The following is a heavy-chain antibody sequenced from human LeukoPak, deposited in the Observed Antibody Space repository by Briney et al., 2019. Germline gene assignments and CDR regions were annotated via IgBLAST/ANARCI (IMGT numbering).Heavy chain of an antibody. J-gene: IGHJ4*02. D-gene: IGHD3-3*01. Sequence: GGSLRLSCAASGLAFSSYAMSWVRQAPGKGLEWVSTISVASNTFYADSVKGRFTISRDNSRNTVYLQMTSLRADDTAVYYCADYGVSGVRNNFYWGQGTLVTASS. CDR3: ADYGVSGVRNNFY. V-gene: IGHV3-23*01. CDR1: GLAFSSYA. CDR2: ISVASNT.